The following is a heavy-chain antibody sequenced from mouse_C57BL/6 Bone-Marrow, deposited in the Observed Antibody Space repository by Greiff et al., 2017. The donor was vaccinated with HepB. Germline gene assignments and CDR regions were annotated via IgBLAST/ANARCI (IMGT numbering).Heavy chain of an antibody. CDR2: ISDGGSYT. Sequence: EVKVVDSGGGLVKPGGSLKLSCAASGFTFSSYAMSWVRQTPEKRLEWVATISDGGSYTYYPDNVKGRFTISRDNAKNNLYLQMSHLKSEDTAMYYCARDRDGYLLAYWGQGTLVTVSA. CDR1: GFTFSSYA. CDR3: ARDRDGYLLAY. V-gene: IGHV5-4*01. D-gene: IGHD2-3*01. J-gene: IGHJ3*01.